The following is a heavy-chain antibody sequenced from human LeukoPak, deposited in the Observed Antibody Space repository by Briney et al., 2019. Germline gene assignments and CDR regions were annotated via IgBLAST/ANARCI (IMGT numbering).Heavy chain of an antibody. V-gene: IGHV1-69*01. D-gene: IGHD1-1*01. J-gene: IGHJ6*03. CDR3: ARSELTTGYYYYYMDV. CDR1: GGTFSSYA. Sequence: WVKVSCKASGGTFSSYAISGVRQAPGQGLEWMGGIILIFGTANKAQKFQGRVTITADESTSTAYMELSSLRSEDTAVYYCARSELTTGYYYYYMDVWGKGTTVTVSS. CDR2: IILIFGTA.